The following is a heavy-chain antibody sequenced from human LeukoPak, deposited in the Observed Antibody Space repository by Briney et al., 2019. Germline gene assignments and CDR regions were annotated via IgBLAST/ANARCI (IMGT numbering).Heavy chain of an antibody. CDR1: GGSISSGSYY. V-gene: IGHV4-61*02. CDR2: IYTSGST. D-gene: IGHD5-24*01. J-gene: IGHJ6*03. Sequence: SETLSLTCTVSGGSISSGSYYWSWIRQPAGKGLEWIGRIYTSGSTNYNPSLKSRVTISVDTSKNQFSLKLSSVTAADTAVYYCARERVGPEGRWLHSPLWDYYMDVWGKGTTVTISS. CDR3: ARERVGPEGRWLHSPLWDYYMDV.